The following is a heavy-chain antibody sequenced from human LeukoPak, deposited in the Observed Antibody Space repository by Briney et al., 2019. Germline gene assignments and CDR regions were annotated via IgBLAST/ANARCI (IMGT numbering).Heavy chain of an antibody. CDR2: IKPDGSEK. Sequence: GGSLRLSCAASGFTFSSYWMSWVRQVPGKGLEWVANIKPDGSEKYCVGSVKGRFTIYRDNAKNSLYLQMNSLRAEDTAVYYCARELLLWFGELSVAFDIWGQGTMVTVSS. V-gene: IGHV3-7*01. J-gene: IGHJ3*02. CDR3: ARELLLWFGELSVAFDI. D-gene: IGHD3-10*01. CDR1: GFTFSSYW.